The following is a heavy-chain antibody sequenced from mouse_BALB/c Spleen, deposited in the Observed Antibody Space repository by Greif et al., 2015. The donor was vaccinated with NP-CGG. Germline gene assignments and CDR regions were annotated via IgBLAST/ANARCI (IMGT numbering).Heavy chain of an antibody. Sequence: LVESGAELAKPGASVKMSCKASGYTFTSYWMHWVKQRPGQGLEWIGYINPSTGYTEYNQKFKDKATLTADKSSSTAYMQLSSLTSEDSAVYYCAYYGNYAWFAYWGQGTLVTVSA. J-gene: IGHJ3*01. CDR2: INPSTGYT. D-gene: IGHD2-1*01. CDR1: GYTFTSYW. CDR3: AYYGNYAWFAY. V-gene: IGHV1-7*01.